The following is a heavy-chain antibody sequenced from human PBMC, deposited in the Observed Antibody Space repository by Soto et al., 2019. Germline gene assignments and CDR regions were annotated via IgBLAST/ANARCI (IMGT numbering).Heavy chain of an antibody. CDR3: SRIPTLNSPAPFDS. V-gene: IGHV3-7*03. CDR1: GFTFSGYW. CDR2: IKHDGSVQ. J-gene: IGHJ4*02. D-gene: IGHD1-26*01. Sequence: HPGGSLRLSCEASGFTFSGYWMSWVRQAPGKGLEWVADIKHDGSVQYYVDSVKGRFTISRDNAKKLLYLQMNGLRAEDTAMYYCSRIPTLNSPAPFDSWGQGTLVTVSS.